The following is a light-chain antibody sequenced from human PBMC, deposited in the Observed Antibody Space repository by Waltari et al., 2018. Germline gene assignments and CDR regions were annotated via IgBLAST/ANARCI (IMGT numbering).Light chain of an antibody. J-gene: IGKJ4*02. Sequence: IQMTQSPSTLSASVGDRVTITCRASQTISSWLAWYQQKPGKAPQLLISKASSLESGVPSRFSGSGSGTEFTLTISSLLPDDFATYYCQQYKSFSPSFGGGTKVEI. CDR2: KAS. V-gene: IGKV1-5*03. CDR3: QQYKSFSPS. CDR1: QTISSW.